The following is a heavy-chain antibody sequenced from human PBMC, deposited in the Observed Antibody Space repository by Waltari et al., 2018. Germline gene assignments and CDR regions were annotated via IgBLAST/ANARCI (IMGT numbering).Heavy chain of an antibody. CDR2: IYYSGST. J-gene: IGHJ6*02. CDR3: ARDRGRGDSSGWWDYYYYGMDV. CDR1: GGSISSYY. D-gene: IGHD6-19*01. Sequence: QVQLQESGPGLVKPSETLSLTCTVSGGSISSYYWSWIRQPPGKGLEWIGYIYYSGSTNYNPSLKSRVTISVDTSKNQFSLKLSSVTAADTAVYYCARDRGRGDSSGWWDYYYYGMDVWGQGTTVTVSS. V-gene: IGHV4-59*01.